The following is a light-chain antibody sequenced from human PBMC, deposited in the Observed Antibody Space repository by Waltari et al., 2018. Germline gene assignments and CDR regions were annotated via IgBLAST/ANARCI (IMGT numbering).Light chain of an antibody. CDR3: QSYDRTLRVRV. V-gene: IGKV1-39*02. CDR1: PSISSY. Sequence: DIQMTQSPSSLSASVGDRVTITCRASPSISSYLNWYQQKPGKAPKLLIFGNTNRPAGVPDRFSGSKSGTSASLAITGLQAEDEADYYCQSYDRTLRVRVFGGGTK. CDR2: GNT. J-gene: IGKJ4*02.